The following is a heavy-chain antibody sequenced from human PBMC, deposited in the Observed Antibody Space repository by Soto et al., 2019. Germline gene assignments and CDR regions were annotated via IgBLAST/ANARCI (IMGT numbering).Heavy chain of an antibody. V-gene: IGHV1-18*04. CDR3: ASQVVSGYDSSGYYEGSFDY. CDR1: GYTFTSYG. D-gene: IGHD3-22*01. J-gene: IGHJ4*02. Sequence: AAVKVSCKASGYTFTSYGISWVRQAPGQGLEWMGWISAYNGNTNYAQKLQGRVTMTTDTSTSTAYMELRSLRSDDTAVYYCASQVVSGYDSSGYYEGSFDYWGQGTLVTVSS. CDR2: ISAYNGNT.